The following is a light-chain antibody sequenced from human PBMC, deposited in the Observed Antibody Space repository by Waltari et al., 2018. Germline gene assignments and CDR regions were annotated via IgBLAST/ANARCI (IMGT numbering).Light chain of an antibody. CDR3: QVWDGTTDHPYVV. Sequence: SYVLTPPPSVSVAPGQTARLTCGGSTIGNSGVSWYQQKPGKAPLLVIYDESDRPSGIPDRFSGSKSGTTATLTISGVEAGDEAEYYCQVWDGTTDHPYVVFGGGTKLTVL. J-gene: IGLJ2*01. CDR2: DES. V-gene: IGLV3-21*02. CDR1: TIGNSG.